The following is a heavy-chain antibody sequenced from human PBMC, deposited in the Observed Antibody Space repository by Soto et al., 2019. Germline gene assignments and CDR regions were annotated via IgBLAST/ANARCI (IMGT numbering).Heavy chain of an antibody. CDR1: GFIFSNYA. CDR2: ISGSGADT. V-gene: IGHV3-23*01. Sequence: EVQLLESGGGLVQPGGSLRLSCAPSGFIFSNYAMSWVRQARGKGLEWVSAISGSGADTYYTESVKGRFTISRDNFKNTLYLQMNSLRAEDPAVYYCAKDTGRGGGSVFDYWGQGTLVTVSS. CDR3: AKDTGRGGGSVFDY. J-gene: IGHJ4*02. D-gene: IGHD2-15*01.